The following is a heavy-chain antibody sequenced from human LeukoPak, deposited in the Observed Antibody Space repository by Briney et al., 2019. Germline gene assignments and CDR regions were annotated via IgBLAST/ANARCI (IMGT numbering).Heavy chain of an antibody. CDR1: GFTFSSYG. CDR2: IRYDGGNK. Sequence: QLGGSLRLSCAASGFTFSSYGMHRVRQSPGKGLEWVSFIRYDGGNKYYADSVKGRFTISRDNSKNTLYLQMNSLRAEDTAVYYCAKNLCDSGSCGFDYWGQGTLVTVSS. V-gene: IGHV3-30*02. J-gene: IGHJ4*02. D-gene: IGHD1-26*01. CDR3: AKNLCDSGSCGFDY.